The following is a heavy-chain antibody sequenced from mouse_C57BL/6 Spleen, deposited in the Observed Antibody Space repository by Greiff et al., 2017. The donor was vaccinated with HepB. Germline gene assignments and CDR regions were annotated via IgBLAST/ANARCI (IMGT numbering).Heavy chain of an antibody. CDR1: GYSITSGYY. CDR2: ISYDGSN. J-gene: IGHJ2*01. Sequence: ESGPGLVKPSQSLSLTCSVTGYSITSGYYWNWIRQFPGNKLEWMGYISYDGSNNYNPSLKNRISITRDTSKNQFFLKLNSVTTEDTATYYCARVGIYYDYELDYWGQGTTLTVSS. CDR3: ARVGIYYDYELDY. D-gene: IGHD2-4*01. V-gene: IGHV3-6*01.